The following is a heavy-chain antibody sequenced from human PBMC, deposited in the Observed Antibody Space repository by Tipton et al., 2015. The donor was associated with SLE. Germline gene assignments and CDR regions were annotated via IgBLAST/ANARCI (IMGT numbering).Heavy chain of an antibody. J-gene: IGHJ4*02. Sequence: TLSLTCTVSGGSISSYYWSWIRQPPGKGLEWIGYIYYSGSTNYNPSLKSRVTISVDTSKNQFSLKLSSVTAADTAVYYCARGYLGRSWTVDYFDDWGQGTLVTVSA. V-gene: IGHV4-59*01. CDR3: ARGYLGRSWTVDYFDD. CDR1: GGSISSYY. D-gene: IGHD6-13*01. CDR2: IYYSGST.